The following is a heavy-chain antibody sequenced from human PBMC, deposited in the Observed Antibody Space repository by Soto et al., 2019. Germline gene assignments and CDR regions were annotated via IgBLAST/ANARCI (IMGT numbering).Heavy chain of an antibody. D-gene: IGHD2-2*01. V-gene: IGHV1-3*01. J-gene: IGHJ6*03. Sequence: ASVKVSCKASGYTFTSYAMHWVRQAPGQRLEWMGWINAGNGNTKYSQKFQGRVTITRDTSASTAYMELSSLRSEDTAVYYCARGLTIVVVQAAPHPLTFMDVWGKGTTVTVSS. CDR2: INAGNGNT. CDR3: ARGLTIVVVQAAPHPLTFMDV. CDR1: GYTFTSYA.